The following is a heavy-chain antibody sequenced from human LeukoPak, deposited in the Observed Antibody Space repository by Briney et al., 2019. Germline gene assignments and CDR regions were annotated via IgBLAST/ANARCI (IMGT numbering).Heavy chain of an antibody. V-gene: IGHV3-9*01. CDR1: GFTFDDYA. CDR2: ISWNSGSI. J-gene: IGHJ4*02. D-gene: IGHD3-22*01. CDR3: AKPYDSSGYCDY. Sequence: GGSLRLSCAASGFTFDDYAMHWVRQAPGKGLEWVSGISWNSGSIGYADSVKGRFTISRDNAKNSLYLQMNSLRAEDTAVYYCAKPYDSSGYCDYWGQGTLVTVSS.